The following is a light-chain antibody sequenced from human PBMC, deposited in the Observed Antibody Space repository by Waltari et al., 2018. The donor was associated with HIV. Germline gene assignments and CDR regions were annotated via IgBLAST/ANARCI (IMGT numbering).Light chain of an antibody. CDR3: CSYAGSSTFYV. Sequence: QSTLTQPACVSGSPGQSIPISCTGTGSDVGCSNLVSRYQQHQGKAPKLMIYEVSKRPSGVSNRFSGSKSGNTASLTISGLQAEDEADYYCCSYAGSSTFYVFGTGTKVTVL. J-gene: IGLJ1*01. CDR1: GSDVGCSNL. V-gene: IGLV2-23*02. CDR2: EVS.